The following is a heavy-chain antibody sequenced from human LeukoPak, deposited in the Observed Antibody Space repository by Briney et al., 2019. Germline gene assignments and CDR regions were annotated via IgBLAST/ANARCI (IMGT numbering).Heavy chain of an antibody. Sequence: PGGSLRLSCAASGFTFSSYAMSWVRQAPGKGLEWVSAISGSGGSTYYADSVKGRFTISRDNAKNSLYLQMNSLRAEDTAVYYCARGTAREDYWGQGTLVTVSS. CDR3: ARGTAREDY. CDR2: ISGSGGST. V-gene: IGHV3-23*01. J-gene: IGHJ4*02. CDR1: GFTFSSYA.